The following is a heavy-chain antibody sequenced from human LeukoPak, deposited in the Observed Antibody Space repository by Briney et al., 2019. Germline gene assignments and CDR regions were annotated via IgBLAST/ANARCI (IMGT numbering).Heavy chain of an antibody. J-gene: IGHJ4*02. V-gene: IGHV3-48*01. CDR2: ISSSSSTI. Sequence: GGSLRLSCAASGFTFSSYSMNWVRQAPGKGLEWVSYISSSSSTIYYADSVKGRFTISRDNAKNSLYLQMNSLRAEDTAVYYCARDSHPYCFDYWGQGTLVTVSS. CDR3: ARDSHPYCFDY. CDR1: GFTFSSYS.